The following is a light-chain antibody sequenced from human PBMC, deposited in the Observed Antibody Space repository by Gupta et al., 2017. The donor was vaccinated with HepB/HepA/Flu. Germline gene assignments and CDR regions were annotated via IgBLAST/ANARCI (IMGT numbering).Light chain of an antibody. CDR3: QQYDNLPLT. Sequence: DIQMTQSPSSLSASVGDRVIITCQASQGISNYLNWYQHKPGNAPKLLIYDASNLETGVPSRFSGSGSGTDFTFTISSLQPEDIAIYYCQQYDNLPLTFGGGTKVEIK. CDR1: QGISNY. J-gene: IGKJ4*01. V-gene: IGKV1-33*01. CDR2: DAS.